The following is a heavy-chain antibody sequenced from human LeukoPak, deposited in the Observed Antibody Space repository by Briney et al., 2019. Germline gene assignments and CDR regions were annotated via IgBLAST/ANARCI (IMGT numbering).Heavy chain of an antibody. Sequence: GGSLRLSCAASGFTFSSYAMHWVRQAPGKVLEWVAVISYDGSNKYYADSVKGRFTISRDNSKNTLYLQMNSLRAEDTAVYYCARDYYDSSGYYLKADAFDIWGQGTMVTVSS. V-gene: IGHV3-30*04. D-gene: IGHD3-22*01. CDR2: ISYDGSNK. CDR3: ARDYYDSSGYYLKADAFDI. J-gene: IGHJ3*02. CDR1: GFTFSSYA.